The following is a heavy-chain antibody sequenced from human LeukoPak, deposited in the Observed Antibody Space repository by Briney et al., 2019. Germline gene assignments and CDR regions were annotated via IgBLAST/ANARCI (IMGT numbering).Heavy chain of an antibody. CDR1: GYTFTSYG. CDR3: ARALGVDYGSGSLHYYYYYMDV. CDR2: ISAYNGNT. V-gene: IGHV1-18*01. Sequence: GASVKVSCKASGYTFTSYGISWVRQAPGQGLEWMGWISAYNGNTNYAQKLQGRVTMTTDTSTSTAYMELRSLRSDDTAVYYCARALGVDYGSGSLHYYYYYMDVWGKGTTVTISS. J-gene: IGHJ6*03. D-gene: IGHD3-10*01.